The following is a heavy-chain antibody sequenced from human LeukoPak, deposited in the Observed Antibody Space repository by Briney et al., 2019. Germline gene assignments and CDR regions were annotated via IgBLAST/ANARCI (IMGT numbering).Heavy chain of an antibody. CDR1: GDSITNYY. D-gene: IGHD6-19*01. Sequence: SETLSLTCTVSGDSITNYYWSWIRQPPGKGLEWIGYIYSSGRTNYDPSLKTRLTISIDTSRNEFSMKLSSVTAAYTAVYYCARHVATTGWLTWFDPWGQGTLVTVSS. V-gene: IGHV4-4*09. J-gene: IGHJ5*02. CDR2: IYSSGRT. CDR3: ARHVATTGWLTWFDP.